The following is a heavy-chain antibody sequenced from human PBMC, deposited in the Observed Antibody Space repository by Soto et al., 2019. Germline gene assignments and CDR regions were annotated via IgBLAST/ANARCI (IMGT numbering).Heavy chain of an antibody. J-gene: IGHJ5*02. CDR2: IYDSGST. CDR1: GGSIISYY. V-gene: IGHV4-59*01. Sequence: SETLSLTCTVSGGSIISYYWSWIRQPPGKGLEWIGYIYDSGSTSYNPSLKSRVTISVDTSKNQFSLKLSSVTAADTAVYYCARGYFSSNICYIWDNWFDPWGQGTLVTVSS. CDR3: ARGYFSSNICYIWDNWFDP. D-gene: IGHD2-2*02.